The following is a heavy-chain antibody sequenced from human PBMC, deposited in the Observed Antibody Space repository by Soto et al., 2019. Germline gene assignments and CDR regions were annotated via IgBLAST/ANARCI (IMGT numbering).Heavy chain of an antibody. Sequence: SETLSLTCTVSGGSISSGGYYWSWIRQHPGKGLEWIGYIYYSGSTYYNPSLKSRVTISVDTSKNQFSLKLSSVTAADTAVYNCARGYCSGVSCYYDYGGQGTLVPVSS. V-gene: IGHV4-31*03. CDR2: IYYSGST. J-gene: IGHJ4*02. CDR3: ARGYCSGVSCYYDY. D-gene: IGHD2-15*01. CDR1: GGSISSGGYY.